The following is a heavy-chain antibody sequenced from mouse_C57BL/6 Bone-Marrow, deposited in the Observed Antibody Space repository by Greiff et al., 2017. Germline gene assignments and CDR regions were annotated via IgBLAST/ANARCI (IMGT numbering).Heavy chain of an antibody. CDR3: ARSRPYGSKEYYAMDY. V-gene: IGHV1-69*01. CDR1: GYTFTSYW. D-gene: IGHD1-1*01. CDR2: IDPSDSYT. J-gene: IGHJ4*01. Sequence: QVQLQQPGAELVMPGASVKLSCKASGYTFTSYWMHWVKQRPGQGLEWIGEIDPSDSYTNYNQKFKGNSTLTVDKSSSTAYMQLSSLTSEDSAVYYCARSRPYGSKEYYAMDYWGQGTSVTVSS.